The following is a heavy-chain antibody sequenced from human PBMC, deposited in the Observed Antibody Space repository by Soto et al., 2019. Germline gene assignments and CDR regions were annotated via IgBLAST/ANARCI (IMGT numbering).Heavy chain of an antibody. CDR3: ARVIAAPADFDY. CDR2: IRAYKGNT. Sequence: QVQLVQSGAEVKKPGASVKVSCKASGYTFTSYGISWVRQAPGQGLEWMGWIRAYKGNTNYAQKLPGRVTITTDTSTTTPYMELRTLRSDDTAVYYSARVIAAPADFDYWCQGTLVTVSS. V-gene: IGHV1-18*01. CDR1: GYTFTSYG. J-gene: IGHJ4*02.